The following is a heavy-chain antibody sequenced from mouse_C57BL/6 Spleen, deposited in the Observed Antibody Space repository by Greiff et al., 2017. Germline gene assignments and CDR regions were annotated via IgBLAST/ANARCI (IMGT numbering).Heavy chain of an antibody. CDR1: GYTFTSYW. V-gene: IGHV1-55*01. J-gene: IGHJ3*01. CDR2: IYPGSGST. D-gene: IGHD1-2*01. Sequence: VQLQQPGAELVKPGASVKMSCKASGYTFTSYWITWVKQRPGQGLEWIGDIYPGSGSTNYNEKFKSKATLTVDTSSSTAYMQLSSLTSEDSAVYYCARSLRQVGEFAYWGQGTLVTVSA. CDR3: ARSLRQVGEFAY.